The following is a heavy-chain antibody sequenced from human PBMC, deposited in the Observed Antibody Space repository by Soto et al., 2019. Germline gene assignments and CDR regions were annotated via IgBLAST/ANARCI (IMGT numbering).Heavy chain of an antibody. CDR1: GYTFTRYG. CDR3: AKNGQPPYYYYGRDV. V-gene: IGHV1-18*01. CDR2: ISGYNGDT. D-gene: IGHD2-8*01. J-gene: IGHJ6*04. Sequence: ASVKVSCKASGYTFTRYGISWVRQAPGQGLEWMGWISGYNGDTNYAQKFQDRVSMTIDTSTGTAYMELRSLTSDDTAIYYCAKNGQPPYYYYGRDVWGKGTKVTVP.